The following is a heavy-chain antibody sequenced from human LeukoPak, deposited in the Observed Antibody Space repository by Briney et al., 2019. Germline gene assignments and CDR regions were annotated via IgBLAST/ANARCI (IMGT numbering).Heavy chain of an antibody. CDR3: ARGSQIPLAAAGTFFDY. CDR1: GGPISSSSYY. D-gene: IGHD6-13*01. CDR2: IYYSGST. Sequence: SETLSLTCTVSGGPISSSSYYWGWIRQPPGKGLEWIGSIYYSGSTYYNPSLKSRVTISVDTSKNQFSLKLSSVTAADTAVYYCARGSQIPLAAAGTFFDYWGQGTLVTVSS. J-gene: IGHJ4*02. V-gene: IGHV4-39*07.